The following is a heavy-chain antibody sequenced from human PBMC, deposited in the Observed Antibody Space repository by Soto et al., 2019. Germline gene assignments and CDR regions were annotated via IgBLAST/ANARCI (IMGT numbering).Heavy chain of an antibody. CDR3: ARVTEGWVEASVYYGMDV. J-gene: IGHJ6*02. CDR2: IYYSGST. D-gene: IGHD6-19*01. CDR1: GGSISSYY. V-gene: IGHV4-59*01. Sequence: SETLSLTCTVSGGSISSYYWSWIRQPPGKGLEWIGYIYYSGSTNYNPSLKSRVTISVDTSKNQFSLKLSSVTAADTAVYYCARVTEGWVEASVYYGMDVWGQGTTVTVSS.